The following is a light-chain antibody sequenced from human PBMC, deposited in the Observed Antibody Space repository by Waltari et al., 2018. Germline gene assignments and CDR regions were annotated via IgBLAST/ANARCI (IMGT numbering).Light chain of an antibody. CDR2: DGS. Sequence: QSALTKPRSVSRAPGHSVTISCPGTSSNVGGYDYVSWFQQNPGKTPKLVICDGSKLPSGVPCRCSGSKSRNTASLTISCLQGEDEADYNCCSYSGRATWAFGGGTKLTVL. V-gene: IGLV2-11*01. CDR3: CSYSGRATWA. J-gene: IGLJ3*02. CDR1: SSNVGGYDY.